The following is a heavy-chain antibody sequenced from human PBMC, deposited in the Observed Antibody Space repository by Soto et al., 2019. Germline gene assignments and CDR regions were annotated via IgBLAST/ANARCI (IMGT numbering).Heavy chain of an antibody. V-gene: IGHV1-3*01. CDR2: INAGNGNT. CDR1: GYTFANYA. J-gene: IGHJ6*02. CDR3: ARDLSGWGLTNGHFGVDV. D-gene: IGHD3-16*01. Sequence: QVRLVQSGTEVKKPGASVMVSCKATGYTFANYAIHWVRQAPGQDFEWMGWINAGNGNTRNSQKFQGRVTFTRDTSATTAHMEVGSMIFEDTAVYYGARDLSGWGLTNGHFGVDVWGQGTTVIVSS.